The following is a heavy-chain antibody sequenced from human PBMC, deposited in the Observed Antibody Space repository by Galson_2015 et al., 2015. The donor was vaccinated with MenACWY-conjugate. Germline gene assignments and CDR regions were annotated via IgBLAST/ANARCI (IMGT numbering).Heavy chain of an antibody. J-gene: IGHJ5*02. Sequence: SLRLSCAASGFTFSNYNMNWVRQTPGKGLEWVSCISSSSSYIYYADSVKGRFTISRDNAKNSLYLQMNSLRAEDTAVYYYAKGTIAARPNWFDPWGQGTLVTVSS. CDR1: GFTFSNYN. D-gene: IGHD6-6*01. V-gene: IGHV3-21*01. CDR2: ISSSSSYI. CDR3: AKGTIAARPNWFDP.